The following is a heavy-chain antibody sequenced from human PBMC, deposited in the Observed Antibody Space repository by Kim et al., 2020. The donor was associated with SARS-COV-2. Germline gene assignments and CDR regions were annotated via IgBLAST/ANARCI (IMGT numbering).Heavy chain of an antibody. CDR2: IKYDESER. V-gene: IGHV3-7*01. Sequence: GGSLRLSCIASGFSFSNYWMAWVRQAPGKGPEWVAKIKYDESERYYVDSVKGRFIISRDNGNSTLYLQMDSLRAEDTALYYCARDVGGNLGSWGQGTLV. D-gene: IGHD2-15*01. CDR1: GFSFSNYW. J-gene: IGHJ4*02. CDR3: ARDVGGNLGS.